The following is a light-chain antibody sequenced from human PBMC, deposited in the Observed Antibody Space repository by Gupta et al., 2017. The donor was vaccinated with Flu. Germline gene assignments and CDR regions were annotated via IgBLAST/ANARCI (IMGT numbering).Light chain of an antibody. Sequence: GRASQSLVSSDGNTYMHGFQQRPGQSPRRLIYNVSNRDSGVPDRFSGSGSATDFTLKISRVEAEDIATYYCMQATHWPPYTFGQGTKLEIK. V-gene: IGKV2-30*01. CDR1: QSLVSSDGNTY. J-gene: IGKJ2*01. CDR2: NVS. CDR3: MQATHWPPYT.